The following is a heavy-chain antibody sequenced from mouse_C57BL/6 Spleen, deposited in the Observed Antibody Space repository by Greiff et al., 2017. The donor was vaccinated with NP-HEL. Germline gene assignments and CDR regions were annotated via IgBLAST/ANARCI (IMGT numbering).Heavy chain of an antibody. J-gene: IGHJ2*01. CDR1: GYAFSSYW. V-gene: IGHV1-80*01. Sequence: QVQLQQSGAELVKPGASVKISCKASGYAFSSYWMNWVKQRPGKGLEWIGQIYPGDGDTNYNGKFKGKATLTADKSSSTAYMQLSSLTSEDSAVYFCARRGYGGFPFDYWGQGTTLTVSS. CDR2: IYPGDGDT. D-gene: IGHD1-1*02. CDR3: ARRGYGGFPFDY.